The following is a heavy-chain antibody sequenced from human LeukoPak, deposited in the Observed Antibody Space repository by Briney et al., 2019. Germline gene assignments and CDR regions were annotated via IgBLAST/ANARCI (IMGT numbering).Heavy chain of an antibody. D-gene: IGHD1-26*01. CDR3: TRDTIGSLDY. Sequence: GSLRLSCAAPGFTFANSWIAWGRPAPGKGLEWVANIKQDGSTKHYADSLKGRFTISRDNPKNSLFLQMNNLRADDTAIYYCTRDTIGSLDYWGQGILVTVAS. CDR1: GFTFANSW. V-gene: IGHV3-7*01. CDR2: IKQDGSTK. J-gene: IGHJ4*02.